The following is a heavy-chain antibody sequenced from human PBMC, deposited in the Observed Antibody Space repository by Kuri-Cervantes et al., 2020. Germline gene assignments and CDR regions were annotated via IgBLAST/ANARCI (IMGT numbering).Heavy chain of an antibody. V-gene: IGHV3-49*03. Sequence: GESLKISCAVSGFTFSDYYMSWFRQAPRKGLEWVAFIRSDSYGGTTQYAASVKGRFTISRDDSKNIAYLQMDALKTEDTAVYYCTRNRTTPFDYWGQGSLVTVSS. D-gene: IGHD1-1*01. J-gene: IGHJ4*02. CDR3: TRNRTTPFDY. CDR1: GFTFSDYY. CDR2: IRSDSYGGTT.